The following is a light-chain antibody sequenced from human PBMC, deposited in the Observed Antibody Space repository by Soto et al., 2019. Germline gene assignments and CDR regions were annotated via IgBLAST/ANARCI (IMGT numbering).Light chain of an antibody. CDR3: QQYNNWPPWT. CDR1: QSVTTN. V-gene: IGKV3-15*01. J-gene: IGKJ1*01. Sequence: VLTQSPCTLSLSPGERATLSCRASQSVTTNMAWYQQKPGQAPRLLIYGASTRATGIPARFSGSGSGTDFTLTISSLQSEDFAVYYCQQYNNWPPWTFGQGTKVDIK. CDR2: GAS.